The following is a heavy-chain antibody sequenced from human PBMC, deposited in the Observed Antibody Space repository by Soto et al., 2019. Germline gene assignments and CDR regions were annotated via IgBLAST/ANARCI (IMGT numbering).Heavy chain of an antibody. V-gene: IGHV4-59*01. D-gene: IGHD5-12*01. CDR1: GGSISSYY. J-gene: IGHJ4*02. CDR3: ARGGRDGYNY. CDR2: IYYSGST. Sequence: SETLSLTCTVSGGSISSYYWSWIRQPPGKGLEWIGYIYYSGSTNYNPSLKSRVTISVDTSKNRFSLKLSSAAAADTAVYYCARGGRDGYNYWRQGTLVTVSS.